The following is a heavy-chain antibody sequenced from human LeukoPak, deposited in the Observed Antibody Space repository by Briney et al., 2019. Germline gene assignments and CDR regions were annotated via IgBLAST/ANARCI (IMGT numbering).Heavy chain of an antibody. CDR1: GFTFSSYS. Sequence: PRGSLRLSCAASGFTFSSYSMNWVRQAPGKGPEWVSSISSSSSYIYYADSVKGRFTISRDNAKNSLYLQMNSLRAEDTAVYYCARALKELNDIAVAGTGFDYWGQGTLVTVSS. V-gene: IGHV3-21*01. CDR3: ARALKELNDIAVAGTGFDY. CDR2: ISSSSSYI. J-gene: IGHJ4*02. D-gene: IGHD6-19*01.